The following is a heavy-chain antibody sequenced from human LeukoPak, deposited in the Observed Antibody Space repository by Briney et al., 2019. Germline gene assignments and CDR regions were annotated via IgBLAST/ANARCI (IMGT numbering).Heavy chain of an antibody. CDR1: GYTFTSYY. D-gene: IGHD3-10*01. Sequence: ASVKVSCKASGYTFTSYYMHWVRQAPGQGLEWMGIINPSGGSTSYAQEFQGRVTMTRDMSTSTVYMELSSLRSEDTAVYYCARGITMVRGVIDYYYYYYMDIWGKGTTVTVSS. J-gene: IGHJ6*03. V-gene: IGHV1-46*01. CDR3: ARGITMVRGVIDYYYYYYMDI. CDR2: INPSGGST.